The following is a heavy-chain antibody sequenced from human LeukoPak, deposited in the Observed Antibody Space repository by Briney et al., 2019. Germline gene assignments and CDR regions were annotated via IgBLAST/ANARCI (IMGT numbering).Heavy chain of an antibody. Sequence: PSETLSLTCTVSGGSISSYYWSWIRQPPGKGLEWIGYIYYSGSTNYNPSLKSRVTISVDTSKNQFSLKLSSVTAADTAVYYCARVVYSSGCFDCWGQGTMVTVSS. CDR2: IYYSGST. J-gene: IGHJ4*02. D-gene: IGHD6-19*01. CDR1: GGSISSYY. CDR3: ARVVYSSGCFDC. V-gene: IGHV4-59*01.